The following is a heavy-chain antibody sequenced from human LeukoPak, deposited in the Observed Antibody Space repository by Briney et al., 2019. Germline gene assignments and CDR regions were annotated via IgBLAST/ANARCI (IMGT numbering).Heavy chain of an antibody. Sequence: GASVKVSCKASAYTFTSYYMHWVRQAPGQGLEWMGIINPSGGSTSYAQKFQGRVTMTRDTSTSTVYMELSSLRSEDTAVYYCARAQAQAYGSGSYYIPVISGSDYWGQGTLVTVSS. D-gene: IGHD3-10*01. J-gene: IGHJ4*02. CDR1: AYTFTSYY. CDR2: INPSGGST. V-gene: IGHV1-46*01. CDR3: ARAQAQAYGSGSYYIPVISGSDY.